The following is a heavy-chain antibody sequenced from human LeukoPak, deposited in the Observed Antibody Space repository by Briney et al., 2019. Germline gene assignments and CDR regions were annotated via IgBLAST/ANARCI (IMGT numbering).Heavy chain of an antibody. CDR3: AELGITMIGGV. Sequence: GGSLRLSCAASGFTFSSYAMHWVRQAPGKGLEWVAIISYDGSTKYYADSVKGRFTISRDNSKNTLYLQMNSLRAEDTAVYYCAELGITMIGGVWGKGTTVTISS. V-gene: IGHV3-30*04. CDR1: GFTFSSYA. D-gene: IGHD3-10*02. J-gene: IGHJ6*04. CDR2: ISYDGSTK.